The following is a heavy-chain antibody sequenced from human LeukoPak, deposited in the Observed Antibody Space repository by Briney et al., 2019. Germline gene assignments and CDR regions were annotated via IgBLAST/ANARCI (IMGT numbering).Heavy chain of an antibody. CDR3: AKEGYCGGISCYSGYFAY. J-gene: IGHJ4*02. D-gene: IGHD2-15*01. CDR1: GVTFSNYA. CDR2: TRGSGSTT. Sequence: QAGGSLRLSCAASGVTFSNYATKWVRQAPGKGLEWGSTTRGSGSTTYYADSVRGRFTISRDNSKSTVFLQMNSLRTEDTAVYHCAKEGYCGGISCYSGYFAYWGQGTVVIVSS. V-gene: IGHV3-23*01.